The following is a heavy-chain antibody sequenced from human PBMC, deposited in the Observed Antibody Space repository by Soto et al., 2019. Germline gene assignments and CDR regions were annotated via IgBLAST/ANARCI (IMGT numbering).Heavy chain of an antibody. CDR1: GFTFSSYA. V-gene: IGHV3-23*01. CDR2: ISGSGGST. CDR3: ETPGEQPPYYYYGMDV. J-gene: IGHJ6*02. Sequence: EVQLLESGGGLVQPGGSLRLSCAASGFTFSSYAMSWVRQAPGKGLEWVSAISGSGGSTYYADSVKGRFTISRDNSKNTLYLQMNSLRAEDTAVYYCETPGEQPPYYYYGMDVWGQGTTVTVSS. D-gene: IGHD3-10*01.